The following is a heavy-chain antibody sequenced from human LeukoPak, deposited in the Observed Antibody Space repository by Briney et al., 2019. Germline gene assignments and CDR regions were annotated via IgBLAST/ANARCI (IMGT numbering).Heavy chain of an antibody. V-gene: IGHV3-21*04. CDR2: ISSSGSYI. J-gene: IGHJ4*02. D-gene: IGHD5-24*01. CDR3: ARDVSRPVEMATIAFFDY. CDR1: GFTFSSYS. Sequence: GGSLRLSCAASGFTFSSYSMNWVRQAPGKGLEWVSAISSSGSYIYYADSVKGRFTISRDNAKNSLYLQMNSLRAEDTAVYYFARDVSRPVEMATIAFFDYWSQGTLVTVSS.